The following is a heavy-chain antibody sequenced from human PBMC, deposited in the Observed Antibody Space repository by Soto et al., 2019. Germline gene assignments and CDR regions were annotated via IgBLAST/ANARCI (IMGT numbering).Heavy chain of an antibody. J-gene: IGHJ4*02. V-gene: IGHV5-51*01. CDR1: GYGFTSYW. CDR2: IYPGDADT. CDR3: ARWSGQWLAKFDY. D-gene: IGHD6-19*01. Sequence: GESLKISCKGSGYGFTSYWIAWVRQMPGKGLEWMGIIYPGDADTRYSPSFQGQVTISADKSISTAFLQWSSLKASDTAIYYCARWSGQWLAKFDYWGQGALVTVSS.